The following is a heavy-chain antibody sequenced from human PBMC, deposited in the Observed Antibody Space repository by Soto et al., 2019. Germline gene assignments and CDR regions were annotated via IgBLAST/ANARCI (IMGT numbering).Heavy chain of an antibody. CDR2: INHSGST. CDR1: GGSFSGYY. V-gene: IGHV4-34*01. D-gene: IGHD6-19*01. Sequence: SETLSLTCAVYGGSFSGYYWSWIRQPPGKGLEWIGEINHSGSTNYNQSLKSRVTISVDTSKNQFSLKLSSVTAADTAVYYCAGRSAVAGTNYYWGQGTLVTVSS. J-gene: IGHJ4*02. CDR3: AGRSAVAGTNYY.